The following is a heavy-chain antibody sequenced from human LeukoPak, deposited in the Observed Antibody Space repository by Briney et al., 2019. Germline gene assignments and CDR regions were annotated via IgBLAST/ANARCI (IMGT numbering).Heavy chain of an antibody. CDR3: ARDLYYYDSSGYGY. V-gene: IGHV3-21*01. D-gene: IGHD3-22*01. Sequence: GGSLRLSCAASGFTFRTYSMNWVRQAPGKGLEWVSSISSSSSYIYYADSVKGRFTISRDNAKNSLYLQMNSLRAEDTAVYYCARDLYYYDSSGYGYWGQGTLVTVSS. J-gene: IGHJ4*02. CDR1: GFTFRTYS. CDR2: ISSSSSYI.